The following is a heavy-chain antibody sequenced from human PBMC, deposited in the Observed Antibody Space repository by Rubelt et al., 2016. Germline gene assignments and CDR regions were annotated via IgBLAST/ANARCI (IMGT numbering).Heavy chain of an antibody. CDR2: INPNSGGP. Sequence: QVQLVQSGAEVKKPGASVKVSCKASGYTFTGYYMHWVRQAPGQGLEWMGWINPNSGGPNYEQKFQGRVTMTRDTSVSTAYMELSRLTSDDTAVYYCARGKSGYDYGLDYWGQGTLVTVSS. CDR3: ARGKSGYDYGLDY. CDR1: GYTFTGYY. D-gene: IGHD5-12*01. J-gene: IGHJ4*02. V-gene: IGHV1-2*02.